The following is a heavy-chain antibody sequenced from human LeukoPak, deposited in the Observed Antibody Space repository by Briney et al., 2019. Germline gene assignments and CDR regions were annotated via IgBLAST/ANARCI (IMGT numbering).Heavy chain of an antibody. D-gene: IGHD6-13*01. CDR3: AREGRDRTLIAAAGKDYYYYMDV. V-gene: IGHV4-39*07. CDR1: GGSISSSSYY. Sequence: SETLSLTCTVSGGSISSSSYYWGWIRQPPGKGLEWVGSIYYSGSTYYNPSLKSRVTISVDTSKNQFSLELSSVTAADTAVYYCAREGRDRTLIAAAGKDYYYYMDVWGKGTTVTISS. J-gene: IGHJ6*03. CDR2: IYYSGST.